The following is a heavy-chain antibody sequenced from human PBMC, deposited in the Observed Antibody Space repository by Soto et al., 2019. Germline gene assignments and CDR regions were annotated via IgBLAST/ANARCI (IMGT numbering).Heavy chain of an antibody. D-gene: IGHD3-10*02. CDR3: AREALGALFGEPMFYGMDV. J-gene: IGHJ6*02. V-gene: IGHV1-3*01. Sequence: ASVKVSCKASGYTFTSYAMHWVRQAPGQRLEWMGWINAGNGNTKYSQKFQGRVTITRDTSASTAYMELSSLRSEDTAVYYCAREALGALFGEPMFYGMDVWGQGTTVTVSS. CDR1: GYTFTSYA. CDR2: INAGNGNT.